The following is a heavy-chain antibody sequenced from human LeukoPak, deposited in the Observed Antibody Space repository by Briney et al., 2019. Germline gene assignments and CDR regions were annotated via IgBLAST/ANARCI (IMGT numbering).Heavy chain of an antibody. CDR1: GGSISSSSYY. CDR3: ARVTVTTDAFDI. Sequence: SETLSLTCTVSGGSISSSSYYWGWIRQPPGKGLEWVGSIYYSGSTYYNPSLKSRVTISVDTSKNPFSLTLSSGTAADTAVYYCARVTVTTDAFDIWGQGTMVTVSS. V-gene: IGHV4-39*02. CDR2: IYYSGST. D-gene: IGHD4-17*01. J-gene: IGHJ3*02.